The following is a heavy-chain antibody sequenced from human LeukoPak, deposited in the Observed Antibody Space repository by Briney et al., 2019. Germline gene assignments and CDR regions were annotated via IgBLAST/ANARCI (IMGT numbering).Heavy chain of an antibody. Sequence: ASVKVSCKASGYDFTGYYVHWVRQAPGHGIEWMGWVNPRNGGTHYAQKFRGRVTITGDTSITTAYMELGSLTSDDTALYHCARDHQKLEYSSSQGYWGQGTLVTVSS. CDR1: GYDFTGYY. CDR3: ARDHQKLEYSSSQGY. CDR2: VNPRNGGT. J-gene: IGHJ4*02. D-gene: IGHD6-6*01. V-gene: IGHV1-2*02.